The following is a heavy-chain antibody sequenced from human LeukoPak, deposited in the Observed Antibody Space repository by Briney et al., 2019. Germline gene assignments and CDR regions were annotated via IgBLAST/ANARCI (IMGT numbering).Heavy chain of an antibody. CDR3: TTDQGGWELRTVDY. D-gene: IGHD1-26*01. CDR2: IKSKTDGETT. Sequence: GGSLRLSCTASGFAFGNAWMNWVRQAPGKGLEWIGRIKSKTDGETTDYAAPVKGRFTISRDDSKNTLYLLVTSLKTEDTAVYYCTTDQGGWELRTVDYWGQGTLVTVSS. V-gene: IGHV3-15*01. J-gene: IGHJ4*02. CDR1: GFAFGNAW.